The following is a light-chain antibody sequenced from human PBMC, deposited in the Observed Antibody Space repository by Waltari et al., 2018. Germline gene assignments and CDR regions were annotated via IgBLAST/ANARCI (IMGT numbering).Light chain of an antibody. CDR3: QQYYDTPYT. J-gene: IGKJ2*01. Sequence: DIVMTQSPDSLAVSLGERATINCKSSQSVLYSSNNKNFLAWYQQKPGQPPKLLLSWASTREAGVCDRLSGGGSGTDFTLTISSLQAEDVAVYYCQQYYDTPYTFGQGTKLEIK. CDR2: WAS. V-gene: IGKV4-1*01. CDR1: QSVLYSSNNKNF.